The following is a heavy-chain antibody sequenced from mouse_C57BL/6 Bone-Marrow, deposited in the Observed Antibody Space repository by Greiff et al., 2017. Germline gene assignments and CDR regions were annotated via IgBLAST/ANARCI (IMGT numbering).Heavy chain of an antibody. V-gene: IGHV1-81*01. Sequence: QVQLKQSGAELARPGASVKLSCKASGYTFTSYGISWVKQRTGQGLEWIGEIYPRSGNTYYNEKFKGKATLTADKSSSTAYMELRSLTSEDSAVYFGARGTYYGNYPYYFDYWGQGTTLTDSS. J-gene: IGHJ2*01. CDR3: ARGTYYGNYPYYFDY. CDR1: GYTFTSYG. D-gene: IGHD2-10*01. CDR2: IYPRSGNT.